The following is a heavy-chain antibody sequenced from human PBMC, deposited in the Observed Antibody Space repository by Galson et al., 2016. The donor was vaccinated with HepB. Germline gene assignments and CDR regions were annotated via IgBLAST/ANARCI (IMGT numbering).Heavy chain of an antibody. J-gene: IGHJ5*02. D-gene: IGHD3-3*01. CDR2: ISSSSFFI. Sequence: SLRLSCAASGFTFSTYTMNWVRQAPGKGLEWVSSISSSSFFIYYADTVKGRFTISRDNANNSLYLQMNSLRAEETAVYYCARVAAKESWGNTILGVVSNWFDPWAREPWSPSPQ. CDR1: GFTFSTYT. V-gene: IGHV3-21*01. CDR3: ARVAAKESWGNTILGVVSNWFDP.